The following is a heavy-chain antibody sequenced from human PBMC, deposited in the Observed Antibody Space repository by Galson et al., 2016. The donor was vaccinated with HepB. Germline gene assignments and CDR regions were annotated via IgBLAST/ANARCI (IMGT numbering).Heavy chain of an antibody. Sequence: SLRLSCAASGFTFSSYSMNWVRQAPGKGLEWVSSISSSSSYIYYADSVKGRFTISRDNAKNSLYLQMNSLRAEDTAVYYCAGQYYYGSGSYRPLHYWGQGTLVTVSS. D-gene: IGHD3-10*01. CDR3: AGQYYYGSGSYRPLHY. J-gene: IGHJ4*02. CDR2: ISSSSSYI. V-gene: IGHV3-21*01. CDR1: GFTFSSYS.